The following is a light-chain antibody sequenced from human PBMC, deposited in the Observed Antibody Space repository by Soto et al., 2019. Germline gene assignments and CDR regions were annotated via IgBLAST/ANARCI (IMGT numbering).Light chain of an antibody. J-gene: IGKJ2*01. CDR3: QQYGNSPQT. CDR2: GPS. CDR1: QSVSSSY. Sequence: EIVLTQSPGTLSLSPGERATLSCRASQSVSSSYLAWYQQKPGQAPRLLIYGPSSRATGIPDRFSGSGSGTDFTLTISRLEPEDFAVYYCQQYGNSPQTFGQGTKLEIK. V-gene: IGKV3-20*01.